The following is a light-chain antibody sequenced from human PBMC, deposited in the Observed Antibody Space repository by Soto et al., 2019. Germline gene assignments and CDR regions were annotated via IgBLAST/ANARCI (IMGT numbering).Light chain of an antibody. CDR3: SSFTSSGTLV. CDR1: SSDVGAYNY. V-gene: IGLV2-14*01. CDR2: DVS. J-gene: IGLJ2*01. Sequence: QSALTQPASVSGSPGQSIAISCTGTSSDVGAYNYVSWYQQHPGKAPKFIIYDVSNRPSGVSNRFSGSKSGNTASLTISGLQAEDEADYYCSSFTSSGTLVFGGGTKLTVL.